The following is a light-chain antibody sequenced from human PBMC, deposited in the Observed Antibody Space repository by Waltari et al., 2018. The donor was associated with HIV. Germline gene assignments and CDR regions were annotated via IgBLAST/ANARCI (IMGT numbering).Light chain of an antibody. CDR2: DVT. J-gene: IGLJ2*01. CDR3: SSYAGSAVV. V-gene: IGLV2-8*01. CDR1: ANDVGGYNY. Sequence: QSPLPQPPSASGSPGQPAPISCTGTANDVGGYNYVPWYQLHPGKAPKLLIYDVTKRPSGVPDRFSGSKSGNTASLTVSGLQGDDEADYYCSSYAGSAVVFGGGTKLTVL.